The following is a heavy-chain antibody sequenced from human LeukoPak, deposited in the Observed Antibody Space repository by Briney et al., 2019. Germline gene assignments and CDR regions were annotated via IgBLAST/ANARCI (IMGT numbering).Heavy chain of an antibody. CDR3: TTKVVTLNHY. Sequence: GGSLRLSCAASGFTSSNAWMSWIRQAPGKGLEWVGRIKSKSEGGPTDYAAPVRGRFTISRDDSKNTLYPQMNSLKTEDTAVYYCTTKVVTLNHYWGQGTLVTVSS. CDR2: IKSKSEGGPT. D-gene: IGHD4-23*01. V-gene: IGHV3-15*01. CDR1: GFTSSNAW. J-gene: IGHJ4*02.